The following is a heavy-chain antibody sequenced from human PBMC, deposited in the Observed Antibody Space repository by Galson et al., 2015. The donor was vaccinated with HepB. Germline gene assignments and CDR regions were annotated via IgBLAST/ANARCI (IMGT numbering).Heavy chain of an antibody. J-gene: IGHJ6*03. CDR3: ARLYYYGSGSYYYLTWYYYYMDV. CDR2: ISSSSSYI. CDR1: GFTFSSYS. V-gene: IGHV3-21*01. D-gene: IGHD3-10*01. Sequence: SLRLSCAASGFTFSSYSMNWVHQAPGKGLEWVSSISSSSSYIYYADSVKGRFTISRDNAKNSLYLQMNSLRAEDTAVYYCARLYYYGSGSYYYLTWYYYYMDVWGKGTTVTVSS.